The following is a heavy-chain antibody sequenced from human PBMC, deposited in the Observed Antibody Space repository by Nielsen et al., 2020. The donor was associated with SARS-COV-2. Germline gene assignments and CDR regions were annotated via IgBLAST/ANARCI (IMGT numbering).Heavy chain of an antibody. Sequence: ALVKVSCKASGYTFTGYYMHWVRQAPGQGLEWMGWINPNSGGTNYAQKFQGRVTMTRDTSISTAYMELSRLRSDDTAVYYCARGRLGKRAGGGMDVWGQGTTVTVSS. CDR1: GYTFTGYY. J-gene: IGHJ6*02. D-gene: IGHD3-10*01. CDR2: INPNSGGT. V-gene: IGHV1-2*02. CDR3: ARGRLGKRAGGGMDV.